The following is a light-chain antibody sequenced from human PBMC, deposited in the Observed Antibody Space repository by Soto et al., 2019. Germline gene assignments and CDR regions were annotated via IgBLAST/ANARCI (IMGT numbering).Light chain of an antibody. J-gene: IGLJ1*01. Sequence: QSVLTQPASVSGSPGQSITISCTGTSSDVGAYNYVSWYQQHPGEAPKLIIYGVTNRPSGVSYRFSGSKSDYTASLTISGLQAEDEADYYCSSYSTSFFYVFGTGTKATVL. CDR1: SSDVGAYNY. CDR2: GVT. CDR3: SSYSTSFFYV. V-gene: IGLV2-14*01.